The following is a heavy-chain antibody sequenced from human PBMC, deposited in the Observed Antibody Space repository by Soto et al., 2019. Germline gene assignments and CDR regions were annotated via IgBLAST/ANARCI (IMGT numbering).Heavy chain of an antibody. CDR2: IYYSGST. CDR1: GGSISSSSYY. J-gene: IGHJ4*02. Sequence: SETLSLTCTVSGGSISSSSYYWGWIRQPPGKGLEWIGSIYYSGSTYYNPSLKSRVTISVDTSKNQFSLKLSSVTAADTAVYYCARVRGRDACDYWGQGTLVTVSS. D-gene: IGHD3-16*01. V-gene: IGHV4-39*07. CDR3: ARVRGRDACDY.